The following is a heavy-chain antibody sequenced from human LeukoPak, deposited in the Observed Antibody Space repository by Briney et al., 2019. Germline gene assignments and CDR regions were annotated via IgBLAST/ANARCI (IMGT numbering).Heavy chain of an antibody. V-gene: IGHV6-1*01. D-gene: IGHD2-21*01. Sequence: KCSQTLSLTCVISGDSVSSNTATWNWIRQSPSRGLEWLGRTYYKSKWYNDYAVFVKSRITINPDTSKNQFSLQLNSVSPDDTAVYYCASDAAPYCDSDCYVLDIWGQGTMVTVSS. CDR2: TYYKSKWYN. CDR1: GDSVSSNTAT. CDR3: ASDAAPYCDSDCYVLDI. J-gene: IGHJ3*02.